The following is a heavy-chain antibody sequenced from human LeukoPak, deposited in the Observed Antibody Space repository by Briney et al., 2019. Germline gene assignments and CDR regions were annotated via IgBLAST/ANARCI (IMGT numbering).Heavy chain of an antibody. Sequence: SETLSLTCTVSGGSISSYYWSWIRQPPGKGLEWIGYIYYSGSTNYNPSLKRRVTISVDTSKNQFSLKLSSVTAADTAVYYCGRGFGYCSGGSCYSGVAGFDYWGQGTLVTVSS. CDR3: GRGFGYCSGGSCYSGVAGFDY. J-gene: IGHJ4*02. V-gene: IGHV4-59*08. CDR2: IYYSGST. CDR1: GGSISSYY. D-gene: IGHD2-15*01.